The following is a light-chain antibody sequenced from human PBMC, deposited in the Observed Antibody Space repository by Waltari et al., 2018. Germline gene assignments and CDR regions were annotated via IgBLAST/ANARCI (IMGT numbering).Light chain of an antibody. Sequence: EIVLTQSPSTLSVSPGERAIPSCRASQTISNNLAWYQQRPGQPPRLLIYGASARAAAIPVRFSGSGSGTEFTLTISGLQSEDFAVYYCQHYHQWPPYTFGQGTKVE. CDR2: GAS. J-gene: IGKJ2*01. CDR1: QTISNN. CDR3: QHYHQWPPYT. V-gene: IGKV3-15*01.